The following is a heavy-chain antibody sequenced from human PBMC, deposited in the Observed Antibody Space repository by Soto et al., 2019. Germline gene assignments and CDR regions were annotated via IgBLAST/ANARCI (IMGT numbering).Heavy chain of an antibody. D-gene: IGHD3-22*01. CDR1: VFTFISYA. CDR2: ISYDGSNK. Sequence: PGGSLRLSCASSVFTFISYAMHWVRQAPGKGLEWVAVISYDGSNKYYADSVKGRFTISRDNSKNTLYLQMNSLRAEDTAVYYCAREVAMVVVIRPYYYGMDVWGQGTTVTVSS. CDR3: AREVAMVVVIRPYYYGMDV. J-gene: IGHJ6*02. V-gene: IGHV3-30-3*01.